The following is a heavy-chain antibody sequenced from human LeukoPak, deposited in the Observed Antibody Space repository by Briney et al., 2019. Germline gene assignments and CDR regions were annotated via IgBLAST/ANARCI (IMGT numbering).Heavy chain of an antibody. CDR2: INPSGGST. Sequence: ASVKVSCKASGYTFTSYYMHWVRQAPGQGLEWMGIINPSGGSTSYAQKFQGRVTMTRDMSTSTVYMGLSSLRSEDTAVYYCARTPAAGTGAFDIWGQGTMVTASS. D-gene: IGHD6-13*01. CDR3: ARTPAAGTGAFDI. CDR1: GYTFTSYY. V-gene: IGHV1-46*01. J-gene: IGHJ3*02.